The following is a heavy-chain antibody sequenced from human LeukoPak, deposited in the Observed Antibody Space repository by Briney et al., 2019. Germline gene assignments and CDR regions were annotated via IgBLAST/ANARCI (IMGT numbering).Heavy chain of an antibody. V-gene: IGHV1-8*01. CDR2: MNPNSGNT. CDR3: ARDGGGSVRDY. CDR1: GYTFTSYD. Sequence: GASVKVSCKASGYTFTSYDINWVRQATGPGLEWMGWMNPNSGNTGYAQKFQGRVTMTRDTSISTAYMEMSRLRSDDTAVYYCARDGGGSVRDYWGQGTLVTVSS. J-gene: IGHJ4*02. D-gene: IGHD2-21*01.